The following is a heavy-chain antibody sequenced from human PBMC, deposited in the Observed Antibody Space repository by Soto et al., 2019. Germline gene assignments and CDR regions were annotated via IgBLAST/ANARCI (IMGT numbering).Heavy chain of an antibody. J-gene: IGHJ6*02. CDR1: GFTFSSYA. V-gene: IGHV3-23*01. CDR3: AKHGSGSSSSRGGMDV. D-gene: IGHD6-6*01. CDR2: ISGSGGST. Sequence: LRLSCAASGFTFSSYAMSWVRQAPGKGLEWVSAISGSGGSTYYADSVKGRFTISRDNSKNTLYLQMNSLRAEDTAVYYCAKHGSGSSSSRGGMDVWGQGTTVTVSS.